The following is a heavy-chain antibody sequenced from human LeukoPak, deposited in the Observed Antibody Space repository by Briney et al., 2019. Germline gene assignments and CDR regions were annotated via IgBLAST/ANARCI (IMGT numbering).Heavy chain of an antibody. CDR3: AKDPTTHYYDSSGYRFDP. CDR2: ISYDGSNK. J-gene: IGHJ5*02. D-gene: IGHD3-22*01. CDR1: GFTFSSYG. Sequence: PGGSLRLSCAASGFTFSSYGMHWVRQAPGKGLEWVAVISYDGSNKYYADSVKGRFTISRDNSKNTLYLQMNSLRAEDTAVYYRAKDPTTHYYDSSGYRFDPWGQGTLVTVSS. V-gene: IGHV3-30*18.